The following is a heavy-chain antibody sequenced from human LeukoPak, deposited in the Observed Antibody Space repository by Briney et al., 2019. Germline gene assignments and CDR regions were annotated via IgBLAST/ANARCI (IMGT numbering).Heavy chain of an antibody. Sequence: GGSLRLSCAASGFTFSSYAMNWVRQAPGKGLEWVGFIRSKAYGGTTEYAASVKGRFTISRDDSKSIAYPQMNSLKTEDTAVYYCTRAQYSSSWSHYDYWGQGTLVTVSS. V-gene: IGHV3-49*04. J-gene: IGHJ4*02. CDR1: GFTFSSYA. CDR2: IRSKAYGGTT. CDR3: TRAQYSSSWSHYDY. D-gene: IGHD6-13*01.